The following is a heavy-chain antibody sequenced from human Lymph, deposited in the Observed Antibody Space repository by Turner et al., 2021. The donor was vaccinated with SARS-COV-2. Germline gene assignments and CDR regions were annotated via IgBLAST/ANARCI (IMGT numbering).Heavy chain of an antibody. CDR3: ASNYDILTGYYTRNWFDP. D-gene: IGHD3-9*01. CDR1: GGSISSSSYY. V-gene: IGHV4-39*01. CDR2: IYYSGST. Sequence: QLQLQESGPGLVKPSETLSLTCTVSGGSISSSSYYWGWIRQPPGKGLEGIGSIYYSGSTDYNPPLKSRVTISVDTSKNQFSLKLSSVTAADTAVYYCASNYDILTGYYTRNWFDPWGQGTLVTVSS. J-gene: IGHJ5*02.